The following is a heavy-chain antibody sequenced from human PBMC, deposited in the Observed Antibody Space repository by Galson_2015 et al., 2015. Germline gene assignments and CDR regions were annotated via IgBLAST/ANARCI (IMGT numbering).Heavy chain of an antibody. J-gene: IGHJ3*02. V-gene: IGHV1-69*13. CDR1: GGTFSSYA. D-gene: IGHD2-15*01. CDR2: IIPIFGTA. CDR3: ANKVVVAATPDAFDI. Sequence: SVKVSCKASGGTFSSYAISWVRQAPGQGLEWMGGIIPIFGTANYAQKFQGRVTITADESTSTAYMELSSLRSEDTAVYYCANKVVVAATPDAFDIWGQGTMVTVSS.